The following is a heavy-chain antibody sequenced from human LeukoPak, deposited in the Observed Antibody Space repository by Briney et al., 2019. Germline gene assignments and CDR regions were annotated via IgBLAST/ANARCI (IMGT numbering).Heavy chain of an antibody. Sequence: SVKVSCKASGGTFSSYAISWVRQAPGQGLEWMGRIIPILGITNYAQMFQGRVTITADKSTSTAYMELSSPRSEDTAVYYCARDTGSDYHDAFDIWGQGTMVTVSS. CDR3: ARDTGSDYHDAFDI. CDR1: GGTFSSYA. V-gene: IGHV1-69*04. CDR2: IIPILGIT. J-gene: IGHJ3*02. D-gene: IGHD1-26*01.